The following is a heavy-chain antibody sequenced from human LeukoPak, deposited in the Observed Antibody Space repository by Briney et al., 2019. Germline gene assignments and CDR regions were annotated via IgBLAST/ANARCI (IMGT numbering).Heavy chain of an antibody. CDR1: GGSISSYY. V-gene: IGHV4-4*07. CDR3: ASGPSPETFQH. Sequence: PSETLSLTCTVSGGSISSYYWSWIWQPAGKGLEWIGRIYTSGSTNYNPSLKSRVTMSVDTSKNQFSLKLSSVTAADTAVYHCASGPSPETFQHWGQGTLVTVSS. CDR2: IYTSGST. J-gene: IGHJ1*01.